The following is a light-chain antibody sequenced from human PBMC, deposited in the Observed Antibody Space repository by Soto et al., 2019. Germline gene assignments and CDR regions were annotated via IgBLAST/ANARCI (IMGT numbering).Light chain of an antibody. CDR2: DVS. CDR3: CSYAGNYIMV. J-gene: IGLJ3*02. CDR1: SSDVGSYNY. V-gene: IGLV2-11*01. Sequence: QSALTQPRSVSGSPGQSVTISCTGTSSDVGSYNYVSWYQQHPGKAPKLMIYDVSKRPSGVPDRFSGSKSGNTASLTISGLQAEDEADYYCCSYAGNYIMVFGGGTKL.